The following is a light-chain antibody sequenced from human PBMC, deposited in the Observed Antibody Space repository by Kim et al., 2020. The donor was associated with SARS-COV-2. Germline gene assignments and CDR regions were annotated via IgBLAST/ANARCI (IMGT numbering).Light chain of an antibody. CDR2: GAF. V-gene: IGKV3-20*01. CDR3: QHYGTSPIT. CDR1: QTVSSTY. Sequence: EIVLTQSPGTLSLSPGERATLPCRAGQTVSSTYLGWYQQKPGQAPSLIIYGAFNRATGIPDRFSGSGSGTDFTLTISRLEPEDIAVYYCQHYGTSPITFGQGTRLGI. J-gene: IGKJ5*01.